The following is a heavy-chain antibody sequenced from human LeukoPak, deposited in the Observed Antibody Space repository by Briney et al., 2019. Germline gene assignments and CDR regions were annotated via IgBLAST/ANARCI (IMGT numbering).Heavy chain of an antibody. Sequence: ASVKVSCKASGYTFTSYDINWVRQATGQGLEWMGWMNPNSGNTGYAQKFQGRVTMTRNTSISTAYMELSSLRSEDTAVYYCARIGDYAGRDAFDIWGQGTMVTVSS. V-gene: IGHV1-8*01. CDR2: MNPNSGNT. CDR3: ARIGDYAGRDAFDI. CDR1: GYTFTSYD. D-gene: IGHD4-17*01. J-gene: IGHJ3*02.